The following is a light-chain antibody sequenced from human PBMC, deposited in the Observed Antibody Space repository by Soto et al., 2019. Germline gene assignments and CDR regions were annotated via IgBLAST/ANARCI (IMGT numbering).Light chain of an antibody. CDR1: QSVSRY. Sequence: EIVLTQSPATLSLAPGERATLSCRASQSVSRYLAWYQQKSGQAPRLLIYGASGRAAGIPDRFSGSGSGTDFTLSISRLEPEDFAVYYCQQYGVSPTFGGGTKVDIK. J-gene: IGKJ4*01. V-gene: IGKV3-20*01. CDR2: GAS. CDR3: QQYGVSPT.